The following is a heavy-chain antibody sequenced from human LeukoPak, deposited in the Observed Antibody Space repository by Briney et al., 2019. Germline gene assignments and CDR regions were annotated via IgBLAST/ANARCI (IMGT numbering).Heavy chain of an antibody. V-gene: IGHV1-69*10. J-gene: IGHJ2*01. Sequence: GASVSVSCTASGYTFTGYYMHWVRQAPGQGREWMGGITPILGIANYAQKFQGRVTITADKSTSTAYMELSSLRSEDTAVYYCARVVTILPRGYFDLWGRGTLITVSS. CDR2: ITPILGIA. CDR3: ARVVTILPRGYFDL. D-gene: IGHD3-3*01. CDR1: GYTFTGYY.